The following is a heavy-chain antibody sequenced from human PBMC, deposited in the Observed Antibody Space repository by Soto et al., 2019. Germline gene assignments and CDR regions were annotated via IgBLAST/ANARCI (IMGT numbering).Heavy chain of an antibody. V-gene: IGHV3-23*01. D-gene: IGHD4-17*01. Sequence: GGSLRLSCAASGFTFSSYAMSWVRQAPGKGLEWVSAISGSGGSTYYADSVKGRFTISRDNSKNTLYLQMNSLRAEDTAVYYCAKEPQDYGDYGGYFQHWGQGTLVTVSS. CDR1: GFTFSSYA. J-gene: IGHJ1*01. CDR3: AKEPQDYGDYGGYFQH. CDR2: ISGSGGST.